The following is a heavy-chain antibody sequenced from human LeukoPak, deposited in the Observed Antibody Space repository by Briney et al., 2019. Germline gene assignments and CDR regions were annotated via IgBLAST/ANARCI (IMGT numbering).Heavy chain of an antibody. D-gene: IGHD3-10*01. CDR3: ARHKRGYYYGSGSPFDY. CDR2: INHSGST. CDR1: GGSFSGYY. J-gene: IGHJ4*02. V-gene: IGHV4-34*01. Sequence: NPSETLSLTCAVYGGSFSGYYWSWIRQPPGKGLEWIGEINHSGSTNYNPSLKSRVTISVDTSKNQFSLKLSSVTAADTAVYYCARHKRGYYYGSGSPFDYWGQGTLVTVSS.